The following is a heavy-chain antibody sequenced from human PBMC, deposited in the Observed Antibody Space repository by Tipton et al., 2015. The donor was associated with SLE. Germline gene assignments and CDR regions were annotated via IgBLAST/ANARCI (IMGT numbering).Heavy chain of an antibody. D-gene: IGHD2-2*01. V-gene: IGHV4-59*11. J-gene: IGHJ3*02. Sequence: TLSLTCTVSGGSISSHYWSWIRQPPGKGLEWIGYIYHSGSTNYNPSLKSRVTISVDTSKNQFSLKLSSVTAADTAVYYCARDPRSTGAFDIWGQGTMVTVSS. CDR3: ARDPRSTGAFDI. CDR1: GGSISSHY. CDR2: IYHSGST.